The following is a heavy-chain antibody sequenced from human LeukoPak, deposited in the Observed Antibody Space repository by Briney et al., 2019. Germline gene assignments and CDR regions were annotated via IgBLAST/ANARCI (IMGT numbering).Heavy chain of an antibody. CDR3: ARYKGYCSSTSCYWNYGMDV. D-gene: IGHD2-2*01. J-gene: IGHJ6*04. Sequence: PVTVSFKSSGGTFSSYAISWVRQAPGQGLEWMGGIIPIFGTANYAQKFQGRVTITADESTSTDYMELSSLRSEDTAVYYCARYKGYCSSTSCYWNYGMDVWGKGTTVTAPS. CDR1: GGTFSSYA. CDR2: IIPIFGTA. V-gene: IGHV1-69*13.